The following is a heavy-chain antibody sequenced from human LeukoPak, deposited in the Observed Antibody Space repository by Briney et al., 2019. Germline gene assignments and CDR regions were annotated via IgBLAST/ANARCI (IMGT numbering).Heavy chain of an antibody. CDR2: ISSSGSTI. CDR1: GFTFSDYY. J-gene: IGHJ4*02. V-gene: IGHV3-11*04. CDR3: ARIYSSSSGPYFDY. D-gene: IGHD6-6*01. Sequence: GGSLRLSCAASGFTFSDYYMSWIRQAPGKGLEWVSYISSSGSTIYYADSEKGRFTISRDNAKNSLYLQMNSLRAEDTAVYYCARIYSSSSGPYFDYWGQGTLVTVSS.